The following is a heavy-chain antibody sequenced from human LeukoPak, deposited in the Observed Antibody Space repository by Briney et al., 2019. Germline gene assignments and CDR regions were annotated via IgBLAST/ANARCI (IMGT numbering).Heavy chain of an antibody. CDR2: INSDGSST. V-gene: IGHV3-74*01. Sequence: PGGSLRLSCAASGFTFSSYWMHWVRQAPGKGLVWVSRINSDGSSTSYADSVKGRFTISRDNSKNTLYLQMNSLRAEDTAVYYCARDYYDSSGYYGFDYWGQGTLVTVSS. CDR3: ARDYYDSSGYYGFDY. CDR1: GFTFSSYW. D-gene: IGHD3-22*01. J-gene: IGHJ4*02.